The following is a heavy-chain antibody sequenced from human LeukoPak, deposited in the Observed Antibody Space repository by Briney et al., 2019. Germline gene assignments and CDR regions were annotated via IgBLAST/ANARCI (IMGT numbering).Heavy chain of an antibody. J-gene: IGHJ4*02. D-gene: IGHD6-13*01. V-gene: IGHV3-11*04. CDR2: ISSSSSTI. CDR1: GFTFSDYY. CDR3: ARDLNIAAAGKIFNY. Sequence: NPGGSLRLSCAASGFTFSDYYMSWIRQAPGKGLEWVSYISSSSSTIYYADSVKGRFTISRDNAKNSLYLQMNSLRAEDTAVYYCARDLNIAAAGKIFNYWGQGTLVTVSS.